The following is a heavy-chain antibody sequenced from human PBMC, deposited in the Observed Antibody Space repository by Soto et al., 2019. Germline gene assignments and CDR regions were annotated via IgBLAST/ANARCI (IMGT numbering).Heavy chain of an antibody. CDR2: TNYRSKWYN. CDR1: GDSVSSNSAA. V-gene: IGHV6-1*01. D-gene: IGHD3-16*01. CDR3: VRGGRAWYFDN. J-gene: IGHJ4*02. Sequence: SQTLSLTCAIPGDSVSSNSAAWSWIRQSPSRGLEWLGRTNYRSKWYNDYAVSVKSRIIINPDTSKNQFSLHLNSVTPEDTGVYYCVRGGRAWYFDNWGQGTLVTAPQ.